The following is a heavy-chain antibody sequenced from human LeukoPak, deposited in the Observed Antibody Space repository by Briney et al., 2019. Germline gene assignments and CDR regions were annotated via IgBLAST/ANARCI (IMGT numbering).Heavy chain of an antibody. CDR2: INTNTGNP. D-gene: IGHD6-19*01. V-gene: IGHV7-4-1*02. Sequence: GASVKVSCKASGYTLTSYYMHWVRQAPGQGLEWMGLINTNTGNPTYAQGFTGRFVFFLDTSVSTAYLQISSLKAEDTAVYYCARETAINFWGAVAGTVGDAFDIWGQGTMVTVSS. J-gene: IGHJ3*02. CDR1: GYTLTSYY. CDR3: ARETAINFWGAVAGTVGDAFDI.